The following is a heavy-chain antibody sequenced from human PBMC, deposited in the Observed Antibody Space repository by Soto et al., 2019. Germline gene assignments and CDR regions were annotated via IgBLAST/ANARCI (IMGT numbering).Heavy chain of an antibody. CDR1: GFTFSSYA. CDR3: AKVLQVFGVVGAEYFQH. J-gene: IGHJ1*01. Sequence: GGSLRLSCAASGFTFSSYAMSWVRQAPGKGLEWVSAISGSGGSTYYADSVKGRFTISRDNSKNTLYLQMNSLRAEDTAVYYCAKVLQVFGVVGAEYFQHWGQGTLVTVSS. D-gene: IGHD3-3*01. V-gene: IGHV3-23*01. CDR2: ISGSGGST.